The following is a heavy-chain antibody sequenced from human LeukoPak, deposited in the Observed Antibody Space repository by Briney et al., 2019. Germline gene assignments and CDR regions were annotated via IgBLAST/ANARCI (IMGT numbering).Heavy chain of an antibody. CDR3: AKGPIVVVPAATKQTYYYYYMDV. V-gene: IGHV1-69*02. CDR2: IIPILGIA. CDR1: GGTFSSYT. J-gene: IGHJ6*03. D-gene: IGHD2-2*01. Sequence: GSSVKVSCKASGGTFSSYTISWVRQAPGQGLEWMGRIIPILGIASYAQKFQGRVTITADKSTSTAYMELSSLRSEDTAVYYCAKGPIVVVPAATKQTYYYYYMDVWGIGTTVTVSS.